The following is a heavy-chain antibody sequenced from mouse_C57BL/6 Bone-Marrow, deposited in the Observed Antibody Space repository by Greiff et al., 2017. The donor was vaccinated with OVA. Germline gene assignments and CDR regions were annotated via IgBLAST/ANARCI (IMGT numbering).Heavy chain of an antibody. J-gene: IGHJ3*01. CDR3: ARDDYDVAWFAY. CDR2: INPSNGGT. Sequence: VQLQQPGTELVKPGASVKLSCKASGYTFTSYWMHWVKQRPGQGLEWIGNINPSNGGTNYNEKFKSKATLTVDKSSSTAYMQLSSLTSEDSAVYDCARDDYDVAWFAYWGQGTLVTVSA. D-gene: IGHD2-4*01. V-gene: IGHV1-53*01. CDR1: GYTFTSYW.